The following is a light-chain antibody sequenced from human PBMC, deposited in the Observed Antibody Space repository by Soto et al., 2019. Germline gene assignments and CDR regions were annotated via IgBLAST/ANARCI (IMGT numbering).Light chain of an antibody. CDR2: EAS. Sequence: EIVLTQSPATLSLSPGERATLSCRASQSVSSYVAWYQSKPGQAPRLLMYEASNRVIGIPARFSGSGSGTDFTLTISRLEPEDFAVYYSQRRSNWPRTFGGGTTVAI. J-gene: IGKJ4*01. V-gene: IGKV3-11*01. CDR3: QRRSNWPRT. CDR1: QSVSSY.